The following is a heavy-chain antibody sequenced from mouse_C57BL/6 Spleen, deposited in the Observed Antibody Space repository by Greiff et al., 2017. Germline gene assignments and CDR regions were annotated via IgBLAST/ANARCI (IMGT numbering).Heavy chain of an antibody. CDR2: ISYDGSN. Sequence: EVHLVESGPGLVKPSQSLSLTCSVTGYSITSGYYWNWIRQFPGNKLEWMGYISYDGSNNYNPSLKNRISITRDTSKNQFFLRLNSVTTEDTATYYCARERGYYWGQGTTLTVSS. CDR3: ARERGYY. J-gene: IGHJ2*01. CDR1: GYSITSGYY. D-gene: IGHD3-2*02. V-gene: IGHV3-6*01.